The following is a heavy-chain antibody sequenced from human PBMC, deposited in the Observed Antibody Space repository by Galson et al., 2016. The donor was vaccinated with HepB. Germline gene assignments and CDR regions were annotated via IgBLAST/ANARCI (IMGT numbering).Heavy chain of an antibody. CDR2: INNDGSST. J-gene: IGHJ6*02. CDR3: TRDSGSAFIGGGMDV. CDR1: AYESFFSASW. D-gene: IGHD3-10*01. V-gene: IGHV3-74*01. Sequence: SLRLSCAVSAYESFFSASWMHWVRQAPGKGLVWVSRINNDGSSTNYADSVKGRFTISRDKAKNTLYLQMNSLRVEDTAVYYCTRDSGSAFIGGGMDVWGQGTTVTVSS.